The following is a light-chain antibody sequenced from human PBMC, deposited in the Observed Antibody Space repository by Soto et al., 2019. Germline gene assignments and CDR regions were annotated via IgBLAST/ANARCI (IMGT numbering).Light chain of an antibody. J-gene: IGKJ1*01. CDR1: QSVSSSY. Sequence: EIVLTQSPGTLSLSPGERATLSCRASQSVSSSYLAWYQQKPGQAPRLLIYGASSRATGIPDRFSGSGSGTDFPLTISRLEPEDFGVYYCQQYGSSPLAFGKGTKVEIK. CDR2: GAS. CDR3: QQYGSSPLA. V-gene: IGKV3-20*01.